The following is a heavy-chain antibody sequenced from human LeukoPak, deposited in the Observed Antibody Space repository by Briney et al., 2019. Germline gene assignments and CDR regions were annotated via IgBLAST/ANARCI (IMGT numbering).Heavy chain of an antibody. CDR3: ARGTPYYDFWSGYLYYYYYMDV. J-gene: IGHJ6*03. CDR2: INHSGST. D-gene: IGHD3-3*01. V-gene: IGHV4-34*01. CDR1: GGSFSRYY. Sequence: PSETLSLTCAVYGGSFSRYYWSWIRQPPGKGLEWIGEINHSGSTNYNPSLKSRVTISVDTSKNQFSLKLSSVTAADTAVYYCARGTPYYDFWSGYLYYYYYMDVWGKGTTVTVSS.